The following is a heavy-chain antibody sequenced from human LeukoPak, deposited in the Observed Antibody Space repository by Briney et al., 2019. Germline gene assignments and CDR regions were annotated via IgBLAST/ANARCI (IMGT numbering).Heavy chain of an antibody. Sequence: GGSLRLSCAASGFTFSNYWMHWVRQAPGKGLVWVSRINSDGRSTNYADSVKGRFTISRDNAKNTLYLQMNSLRAEDTAVYYCARDGRGSGWTSHWGQGTLVTVSS. CDR3: ARDGRGSGWTSH. CDR2: INSDGRST. V-gene: IGHV3-74*01. D-gene: IGHD6-19*01. J-gene: IGHJ4*02. CDR1: GFTFSNYW.